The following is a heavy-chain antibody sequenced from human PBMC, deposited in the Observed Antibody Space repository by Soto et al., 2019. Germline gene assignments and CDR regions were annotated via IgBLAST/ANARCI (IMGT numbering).Heavy chain of an antibody. CDR3: ARVFGFGGMDV. CDR1: GGSISSGGYY. D-gene: IGHD3-10*01. Sequence: QVQLQESGPGLVKPSQTLSLTCTVSGGSISSGGYYWIWIRQHPRKVLEWIGYIYYSGSTYYKPSLKRRVTISVDTSKNQFSLKLSSVTAADTAVYYCARVFGFGGMDVWGQGTTVTVSS. CDR2: IYYSGST. V-gene: IGHV4-31*03. J-gene: IGHJ6*02.